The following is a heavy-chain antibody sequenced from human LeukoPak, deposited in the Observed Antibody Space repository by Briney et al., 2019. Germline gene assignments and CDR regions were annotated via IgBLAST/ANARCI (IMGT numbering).Heavy chain of an antibody. CDR2: MNPNSGNS. Sequence: ASVKVSCKASGYTFSSYDTNWVRQATGQRLEWMGWMNPNSGNSGYAQKFQGRVTMTRDTSISTIYMELTSLRSDDTAVYYCARGVRARGYYFDYWGQGTLVTVSS. V-gene: IGHV1-8*01. J-gene: IGHJ4*02. CDR1: GYTFSSYD. CDR3: ARGVRARGYYFDY.